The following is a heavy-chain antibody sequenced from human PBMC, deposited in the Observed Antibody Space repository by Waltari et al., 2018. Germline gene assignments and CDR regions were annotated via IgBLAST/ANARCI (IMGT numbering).Heavy chain of an antibody. V-gene: IGHV1-69*01. Sequence: QVQLVQSGAEVKKPGSSVKVSCKASGGTFSSYAISWVRQAPGQGLEWMGGIIPIFGTANYAKKFQGRVTITADESTSTAYMELSSLRSEDTAVYYCARNNYVWGSYRYTDTYYFDYWGQGTLVTVSS. CDR3: ARNNYVWGSYRYTDTYYFDY. J-gene: IGHJ4*02. CDR2: IIPIFGTA. CDR1: GGTFSSYA. D-gene: IGHD3-16*02.